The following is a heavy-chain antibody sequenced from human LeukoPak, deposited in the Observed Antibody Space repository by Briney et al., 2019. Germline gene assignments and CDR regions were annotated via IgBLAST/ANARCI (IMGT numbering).Heavy chain of an antibody. V-gene: IGHV3-30-3*01. CDR2: ISYDGSNK. CDR1: GFTFSSYA. Sequence: GGSLRLSRAASGFTFSSYAMHWVRQAPGKGLEWVAVISYDGSNKYYADSVKGRFTISRDNSKSTLYLQMNSLRAEDTAAYYCAREDNFYGPFDYWGQGSLVTVSP. J-gene: IGHJ4*02. D-gene: IGHD1-1*01. CDR3: AREDNFYGPFDY.